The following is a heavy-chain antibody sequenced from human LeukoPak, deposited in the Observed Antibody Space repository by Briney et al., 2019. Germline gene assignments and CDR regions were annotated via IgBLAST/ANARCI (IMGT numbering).Heavy chain of an antibody. J-gene: IGHJ4*02. D-gene: IGHD6-6*01. V-gene: IGHV4-4*09. Sequence: PSETLSLTCTVSGGSISSYYWSWIRQPPGKGLEWIGYIYISGSTNYSPSLKSRVTLSVSASRNQFSLKLSSVTAADTAVYYCATVRIAARPYFDYWGQGTLVTVSS. CDR3: ATVRIAARPYFDY. CDR1: GGSISSYY. CDR2: IYISGST.